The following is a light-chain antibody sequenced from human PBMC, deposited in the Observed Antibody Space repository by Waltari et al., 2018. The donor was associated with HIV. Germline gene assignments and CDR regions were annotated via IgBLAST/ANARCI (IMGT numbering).Light chain of an antibody. Sequence: QSVLTQPPSASGTPGQRVTISCSGRSSNIGSNSVCWYQQLPGTAPKLLIYRNNQRPSGVPDRFSGSKSGTSASLAISGLRSEDEAHYYCAAWGDSPSGVVFGGGTKLTVL. CDR2: RNN. J-gene: IGLJ3*02. CDR3: AAWGDSPSGVV. V-gene: IGLV1-47*01. CDR1: SSNIGSNS.